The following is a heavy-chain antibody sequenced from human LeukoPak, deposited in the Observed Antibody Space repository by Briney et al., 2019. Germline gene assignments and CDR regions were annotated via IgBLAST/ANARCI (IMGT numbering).Heavy chain of an antibody. D-gene: IGHD6-6*01. CDR3: TTDSSDSSSSGLYYYYYYMDV. V-gene: IGHV3-15*01. J-gene: IGHJ6*03. CDR2: IKSKTDGGTT. CDR1: GFTFSNAW. Sequence: GGSLRLSCAASGFTFSNAWMSWVRQAPGKGLEWVGRIKSKTDGGTTDYAAPVKGRFTISRDDSKNTLYLQMNSLKTEDTAVYYCTTDSSDSSSSGLYYYYYYMDVWGKGTTVTVSS.